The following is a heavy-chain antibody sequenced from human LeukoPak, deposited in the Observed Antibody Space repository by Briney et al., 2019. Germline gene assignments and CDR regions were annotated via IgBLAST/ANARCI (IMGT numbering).Heavy chain of an antibody. V-gene: IGHV1-69*06. CDR3: ARRRGWLRLIDAFDI. Sequence: ASVKVSCKASGGTFSSYAISWVRQAPGQGLEWMGGIIPIFGTANYAQKFQGRVTITADKSTSTAYMELSSLRSEDTAVYYCARRRGWLRLIDAFDIWGQGTMVTVSS. CDR1: GGTFSSYA. CDR2: IIPIFGTA. J-gene: IGHJ3*02. D-gene: IGHD5-12*01.